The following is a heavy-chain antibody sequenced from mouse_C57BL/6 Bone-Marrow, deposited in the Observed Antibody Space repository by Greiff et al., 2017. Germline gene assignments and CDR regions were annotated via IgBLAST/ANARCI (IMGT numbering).Heavy chain of an antibody. CDR1: GYTFTSYW. CDR3: ARGIYDGFLWFAY. Sequence: QVQLQQSGAELAKPGASVKLSCKASGYTFTSYWMHWVKQRPGQGLEWIGYINPSSGYTKYNQKFKDKATLTADKSSSTAYMQLSSLTYEDSAVEYCARGIYDGFLWFAYWGQGTVATVSA. V-gene: IGHV1-7*01. CDR2: INPSSGYT. D-gene: IGHD2-3*01. J-gene: IGHJ3*01.